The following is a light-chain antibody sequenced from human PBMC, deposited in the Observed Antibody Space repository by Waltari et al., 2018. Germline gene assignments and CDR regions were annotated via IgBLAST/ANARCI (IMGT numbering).Light chain of an antibody. CDR2: EDT. Sequence: SYELTQPPSVSVSPGQTASITCSGANLQNKYTSWYLQRPGQSPVLVIYEDTKRPSGITERFSASNSGNTATLTISETQAIDEADYYCQAWHRSNGVFGGGTKLTVL. CDR1: NLQNKY. CDR3: QAWHRSNGV. V-gene: IGLV3-1*01. J-gene: IGLJ2*01.